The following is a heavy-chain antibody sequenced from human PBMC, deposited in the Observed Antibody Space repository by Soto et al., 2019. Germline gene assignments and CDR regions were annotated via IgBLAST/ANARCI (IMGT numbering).Heavy chain of an antibody. CDR1: GFTFSSYS. CDR3: ARDLVGVELLYYYYGMDV. J-gene: IGHJ6*02. Sequence: EVQLVESGGGLVQPGGSLRLSCAASGFTFSSYSMNWVRQAPGKGLEWVSYISSSSSTIYYADSVKGRFTISRDNAKNSLYLQMNSLRDEDTAVYYCARDLVGVELLYYYYGMDVWGQGTTVTVSS. CDR2: ISSSSSTI. D-gene: IGHD1-7*01. V-gene: IGHV3-48*02.